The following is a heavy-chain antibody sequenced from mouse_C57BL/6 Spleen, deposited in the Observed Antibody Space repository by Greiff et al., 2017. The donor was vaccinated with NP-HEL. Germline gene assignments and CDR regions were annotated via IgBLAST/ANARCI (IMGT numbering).Heavy chain of an antibody. CDR1: GYTFTSYW. D-gene: IGHD2-14*01. Sequence: QVHVKQPGAELVKPGASVKLSCKASGYTFTSYWMQWVKQRPGQGLEWIGEIDPSDSYTNYNQKFKGKATLTVDTSSSTAYMQLSSLTSEDSAVYYCARGEVPKYYFDYWGQGTTLTVSS. CDR3: ARGEVPKYYFDY. CDR2: IDPSDSYT. V-gene: IGHV1-50*01. J-gene: IGHJ2*01.